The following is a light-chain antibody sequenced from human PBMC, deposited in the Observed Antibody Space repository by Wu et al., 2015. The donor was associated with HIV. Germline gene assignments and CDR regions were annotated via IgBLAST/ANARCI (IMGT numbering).Light chain of an antibody. CDR2: GAS. CDR3: QQYNNWPTLT. V-gene: IGKV3-15*01. J-gene: IGKJ4*01. CDR1: QSVSSN. Sequence: EIVMTQSPATLSVSPGERATLSCRASQSVSSNLAWYQQKPGQAPRLLIYGASTRATGIPARFSGSGSGTEFTLTISSLQSEDFAVYYCQQYNNWPTLTFGRRDQGGDQT.